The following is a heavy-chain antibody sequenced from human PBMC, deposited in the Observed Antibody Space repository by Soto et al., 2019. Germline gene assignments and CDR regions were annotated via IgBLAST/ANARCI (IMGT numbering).Heavy chain of an antibody. CDR2: ISGNSGKT. Sequence: EVQLLESGGGFVQPGGSLRLSCTASGVGLSTYAISWVRQAPGKGLEWVSVISGNSGKTDYADSVKGRFSISIDKSENTVYLQMNRLRAEDTAVYYCALPSCGGDCYSPVAYWGQGTLVSVSS. V-gene: IGHV3-23*01. CDR1: GVGLSTYA. J-gene: IGHJ4*02. CDR3: ALPSCGGDCYSPVAY. D-gene: IGHD2-21*02.